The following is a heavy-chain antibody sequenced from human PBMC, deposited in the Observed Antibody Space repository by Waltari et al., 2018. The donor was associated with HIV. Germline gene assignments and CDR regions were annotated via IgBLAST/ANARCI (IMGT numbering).Heavy chain of an antibody. CDR3: ATLRKDVGNRFRIDY. CDR1: GGSFSGYY. J-gene: IGHJ4*02. Sequence: QVQLQQWGAGLLKPSETLSLTCAVYGGSFSGYYWSWIRQPPGKGLEWIGEINHSGSTNYNPSLKSRVTISVDTSKNQFSLKPSSVTAADTAVYYCATLRKDVGNRFRIDYWGQGTLVTVSS. V-gene: IGHV4-34*01. D-gene: IGHD1-26*01. CDR2: INHSGST.